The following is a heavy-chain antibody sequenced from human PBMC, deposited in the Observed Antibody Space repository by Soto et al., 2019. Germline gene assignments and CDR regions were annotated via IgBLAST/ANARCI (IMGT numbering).Heavy chain of an antibody. CDR1: GYTFIDYY. V-gene: IGHV1-2*02. CDR3: VRVSYSYIGSVYLSDP. D-gene: IGHD3-22*01. Sequence: GASVKVSCKASGYTFIDYYITWVRQAPGQGLEWMGWINPDNGGTKLAQKIQDRVTMTRDTSTATAYMEISSLTSDDTAVYYCVRVSYSYIGSVYLSDPGGQGTLFTVP. J-gene: IGHJ5*02. CDR2: INPDNGGT.